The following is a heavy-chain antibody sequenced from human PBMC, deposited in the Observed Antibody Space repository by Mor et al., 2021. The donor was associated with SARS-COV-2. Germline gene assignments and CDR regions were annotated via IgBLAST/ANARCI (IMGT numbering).Heavy chain of an antibody. Sequence: YISRSSSTIYYADSVKGRFTISRDNAKNSLYLQMNSLRDEDTAVYYCAREKVTTSSRNYYYYM. D-gene: IGHD4-4*01. J-gene: IGHJ6*03. CDR3: AREKVTTSSRNYYYYM. CDR2: ISRSSSTI. V-gene: IGHV3-48*02.